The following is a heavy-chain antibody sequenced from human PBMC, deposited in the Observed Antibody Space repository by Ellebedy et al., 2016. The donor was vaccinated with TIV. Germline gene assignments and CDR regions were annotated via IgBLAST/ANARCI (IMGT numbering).Heavy chain of an antibody. V-gene: IGHV3-7*01. CDR3: ARENGYYFDY. D-gene: IGHD6-25*01. CDR1: GFTFDDYG. J-gene: IGHJ4*02. CDR2: MRQDGREE. Sequence: PGGSLRLSCAASGFTFDDYGRSWARKAPGKGREWVASMRQDGREEYFVDSVKGRFTISSDNTKNSLYLQMNSLRADDTAVYFCARENGYYFDYWGQGTLVIVSS.